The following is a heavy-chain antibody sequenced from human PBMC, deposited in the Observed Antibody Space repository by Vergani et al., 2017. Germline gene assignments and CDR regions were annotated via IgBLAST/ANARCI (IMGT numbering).Heavy chain of an antibody. V-gene: IGHV3-53*01. CDR1: GFTVSSNY. CDR3: ARASHFMVRGAPLEAVDI. D-gene: IGHD3-10*01. CDR2: IYSGGST. J-gene: IGHJ3*02. Sequence: EVQLVESGGGLIQPGGSLRLSCAASGFTVSSNYMSWVRQAPGKGLEWVSVIYSGGSTYYADSVKGRFTISRDNSKNKLYLQMNSLIAEDTAVYYCARASHFMVRGAPLEAVDIWGQGTMVTVSS.